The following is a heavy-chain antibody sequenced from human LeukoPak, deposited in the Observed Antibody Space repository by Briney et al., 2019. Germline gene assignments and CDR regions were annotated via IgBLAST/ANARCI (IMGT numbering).Heavy chain of an antibody. V-gene: IGHV3-74*01. D-gene: IGHD1-26*01. CDR2: IKGDGSHT. CDR3: VRDWDHFDFDS. J-gene: IGHJ5*01. CDR1: GFTFSSYW. Sequence: GGSLRLSCAASGFTFSSYWMHWIRQAPGKGLVWVSRIKGDGSHTIYADSVKGRFTISRDNAKNTLYLQMKSLRVEDTALYYCVRDWDHFDFDSWGQGTLVTVSS.